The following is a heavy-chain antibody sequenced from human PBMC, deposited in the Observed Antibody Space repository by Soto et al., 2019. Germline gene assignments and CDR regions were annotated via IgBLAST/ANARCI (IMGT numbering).Heavy chain of an antibody. J-gene: IGHJ4*02. CDR2: INAGNGNT. Sequence: ASVKVSCKASGYTFTSYAMHWVRQAPGQRLEWMGWINAGNGNTKYSQKFQGRVTITRDTSASTAYMELSSLRSEDTAVYYCARGGVHDYKFDYWGQGTLVTVSS. CDR3: ARGGVHDYKFDY. V-gene: IGHV1-3*01. CDR1: GYTFTSYA. D-gene: IGHD4-4*01.